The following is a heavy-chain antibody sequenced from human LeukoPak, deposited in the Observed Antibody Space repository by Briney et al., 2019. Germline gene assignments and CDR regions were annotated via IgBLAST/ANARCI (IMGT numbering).Heavy chain of an antibody. V-gene: IGHV1-2*02. Sequence: RASVKVSCKASGYTFTGYYMHWVRQAPGQGLEWMGWINPNSGGTNYAQKFQGRVTMTRDTSISTAYMELSRLRSDDTAVYYCASEKSIAVAGTLAHSLDYWGQGTLVTVSS. J-gene: IGHJ4*02. CDR2: INPNSGGT. CDR1: GYTFTGYY. CDR3: ASEKSIAVAGTLAHSLDY. D-gene: IGHD6-19*01.